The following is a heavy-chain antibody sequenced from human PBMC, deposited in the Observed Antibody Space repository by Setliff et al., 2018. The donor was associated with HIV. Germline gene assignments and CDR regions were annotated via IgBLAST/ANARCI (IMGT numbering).Heavy chain of an antibody. CDR2: VDYNGRT. CDR1: GASISSYY. D-gene: IGHD6-19*01. CDR3: AREVNAVADSDAFDI. V-gene: IGHV4-59*12. J-gene: IGHJ3*02. Sequence: SETLSLTCSVSGASISSYYWSWIRQPPGKGLEWIGYVDYNGRTDYNPSLKSRVTISVDKSKNQFSLKLSSVTAADTAVYYCAREVNAVADSDAFDIWGQGTRVTVSS.